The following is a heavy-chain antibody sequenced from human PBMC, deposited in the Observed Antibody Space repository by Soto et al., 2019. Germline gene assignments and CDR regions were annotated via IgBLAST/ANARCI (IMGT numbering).Heavy chain of an antibody. CDR2: IYYSGST. CDR3: ARLIRGGYCSGGSCSPYYYYMDV. CDR1: SGTVIISRGY. D-gene: IGHD2-15*01. V-gene: IGHV4-61*05. J-gene: IGHJ6*03. Sequence: SETLSLTCTVASGTVIISRGYWGLVKQTPGKGLEWIAYIYYSGSTNYNPSLKSRVTISVDTSKNQFSLKLSSVTAADTAVYYCARLIRGGYCSGGSCSPYYYYMDVWGKGTTVTVSS.